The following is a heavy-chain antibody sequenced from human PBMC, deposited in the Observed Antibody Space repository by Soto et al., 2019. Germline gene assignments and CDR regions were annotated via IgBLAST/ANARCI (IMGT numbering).Heavy chain of an antibody. D-gene: IGHD6-13*01. Sequence: SETLSLTCTVSGDSISSYYWSWIRQPPGKGLEWIGYIYYSGSTNYNPSLKSRVTISVDTSKNQFSLKLSSVTAADAAVYYCTRGPGIAALWGQGTLVTVSS. CDR3: TRGPGIAAL. J-gene: IGHJ4*02. CDR2: IYYSGST. CDR1: GDSISSYY. V-gene: IGHV4-59*01.